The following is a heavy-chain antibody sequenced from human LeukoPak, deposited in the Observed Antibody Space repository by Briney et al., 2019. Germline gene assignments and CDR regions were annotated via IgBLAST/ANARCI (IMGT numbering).Heavy chain of an antibody. V-gene: IGHV3-23*01. Sequence: GGSLRLSCAASGFTFTSYSKSGVRQAPRRGVEEFTGISGNAGNTFYEDSFKGRFTISRDNSKNTLYLQLNSLRAEDTAVYYCAKETGVAITNWCDPWGQGTLVTVSS. CDR3: AKETGVAITNWCDP. CDR2: ISGNAGNT. CDR1: GFTFTSYS. J-gene: IGHJ5*02. D-gene: IGHD3-3*01.